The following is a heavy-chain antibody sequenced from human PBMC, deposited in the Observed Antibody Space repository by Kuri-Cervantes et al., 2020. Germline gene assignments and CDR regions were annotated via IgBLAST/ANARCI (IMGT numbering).Heavy chain of an antibody. D-gene: IGHD3-9*01. CDR1: GFTFSSYS. J-gene: IGHJ4*02. CDR2: ISSSSSYI. CDR3: TTGAYYGILTGYYVGGEIDY. Sequence: GESLKISCAASGFTFSSYSMNWVRQAPGKGLEWVSSISSSSSYIYYADSVKGRFTISRDNAKNSLYLQMNSLRAEDTAVYYCTTGAYYGILTGYYVGGEIDYWGQGTLVTVSS. V-gene: IGHV3-21*01.